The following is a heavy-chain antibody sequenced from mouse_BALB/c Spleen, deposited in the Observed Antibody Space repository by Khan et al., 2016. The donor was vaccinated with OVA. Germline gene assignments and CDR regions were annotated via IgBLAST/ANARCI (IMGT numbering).Heavy chain of an antibody. V-gene: IGHV5-15*02. CDR3: AGSCAMDY. CDR2: ISNLAYSI. CDR1: GFTFSDYG. Sequence: EVQLVESGGGLVQPGGSRKLSCAASGFTFSDYGMAWVRQAPGKGPEWVAFISNLAYSIYYADTVTGRFTISRENAKNTLYLEMSSLRSEDTAMYYCAGSCAMDYWGQGTSVTVSS. J-gene: IGHJ4*01.